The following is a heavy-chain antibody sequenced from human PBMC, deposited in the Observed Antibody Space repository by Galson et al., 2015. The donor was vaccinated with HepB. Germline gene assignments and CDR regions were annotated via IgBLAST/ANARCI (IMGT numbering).Heavy chain of an antibody. CDR1: GFTFSSYN. V-gene: IGHV3-48*02. J-gene: IGHJ5*02. D-gene: IGHD4-17*01. Sequence: SLRLSCAASGFTFSSYNMNWVRQAPGKGLEWVSYISGSGNVKYYADSVKGRFTISRDSAKDSLYLQMNSLRDEDTAVYYCARVSDYPGGPWGQGTLVTVSS. CDR2: ISGSGNVK. CDR3: ARVSDYPGGP.